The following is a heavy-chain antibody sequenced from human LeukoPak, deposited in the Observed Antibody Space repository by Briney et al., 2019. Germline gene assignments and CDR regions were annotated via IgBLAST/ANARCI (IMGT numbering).Heavy chain of an antibody. D-gene: IGHD3-22*01. CDR2: ISSSSSYI. CDR3: AKVPRYYYDSSGYENWFDP. CDR1: GFTFSNCS. J-gene: IGHJ5*02. Sequence: KTGGSLRLSCAASGFTFSNCSMNWVRQAPGKGLEWVSSISSSSSYIYYADSVKGRFTISRDNAKNSLYLQMNSLRAEDTAVYYCAKVPRYYYDSSGYENWFDPWGQGTLVTVSS. V-gene: IGHV3-21*04.